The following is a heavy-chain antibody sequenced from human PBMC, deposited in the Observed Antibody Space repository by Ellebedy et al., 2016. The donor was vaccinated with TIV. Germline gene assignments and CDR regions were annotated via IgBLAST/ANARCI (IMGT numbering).Heavy chain of an antibody. CDR3: AKFGIAAAGDFDY. V-gene: IGHV3-30*01. J-gene: IGHJ4*02. Sequence: GESLKISCAASGFTFSSYAMHWVRQAPGKGLEWVAVISYDGSNKYYADSVKGRFTISRDNSKNTLYLQMNSLRAEDTAVYYCAKFGIAAAGDFDYWGQGTLVTVSS. CDR2: ISYDGSNK. D-gene: IGHD6-13*01. CDR1: GFTFSSYA.